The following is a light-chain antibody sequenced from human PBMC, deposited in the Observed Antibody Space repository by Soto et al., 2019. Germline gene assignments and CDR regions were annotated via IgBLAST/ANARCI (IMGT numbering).Light chain of an antibody. J-gene: IGLJ2*01. Sequence: QSALTQPAFVSGSPGQSITISCTGTSNDVGCSNYVSWYQHHPNNTPKLIIYDVNNRPSGVSDRFSGSKSGNTASLTISGLQAEDEADYYCSGYTSRATLVFGGGTQLTVL. CDR1: SNDVGCSNY. CDR2: DVN. CDR3: SGYTSRATLV. V-gene: IGLV2-14*03.